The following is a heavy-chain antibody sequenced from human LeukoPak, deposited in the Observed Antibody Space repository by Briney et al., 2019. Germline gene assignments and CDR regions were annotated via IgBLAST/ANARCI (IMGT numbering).Heavy chain of an antibody. CDR1: GFTVSSNY. J-gene: IGHJ4*02. Sequence: GGSLRPSCAASGFTVSSNYMSWVRRAPGQGLAWVGRIKHKADGGTTDYAAPVKGRSTISRNDSKNTLYLQMTSLKIEDAAVYYCTIDKLELRQFDYWGQGTLVTVSS. D-gene: IGHD1-7*01. V-gene: IGHV3-15*01. CDR3: TIDKLELRQFDY. CDR2: IKHKADGGTT.